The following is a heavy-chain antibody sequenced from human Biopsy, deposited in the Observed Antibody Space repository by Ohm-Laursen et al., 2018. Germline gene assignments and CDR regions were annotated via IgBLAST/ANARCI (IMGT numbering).Heavy chain of an antibody. D-gene: IGHD2/OR15-2a*01. V-gene: IGHV1-69*13. Sequence: SVKVSCKASGVTFDTYAFGWVRQAPGQGLEWMGGRIPYFNTIYYARNFQDRAVITADRSARATDMQLSGLRPGDTAVYYCVGGQRGPPIGVTVPGDAFDLWGPGTMVTVSP. CDR1: GVTFDTYA. CDR3: VGGQRGPPIGVTVPGDAFDL. J-gene: IGHJ3*01. CDR2: RIPYFNTI.